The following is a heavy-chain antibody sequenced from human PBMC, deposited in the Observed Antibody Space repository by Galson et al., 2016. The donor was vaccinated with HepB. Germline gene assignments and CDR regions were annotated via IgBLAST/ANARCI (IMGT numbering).Heavy chain of an antibody. CDR1: GFIFSTYA. V-gene: IGHV3-23*01. CDR2: ISGSGDST. D-gene: IGHD4/OR15-4a*01. CDR3: AKGRADLTDYYYYGMDV. Sequence: SLRLSCAASGFIFSTYAMSWVRQAPGKGLEWVSAISGSGDSTYYADSVKGRFTISRDISKNTLYLQMNSLRGEDTAAYYCAKGRADLTDYYYYGMDVWGHGTTVTVSS. J-gene: IGHJ6*02.